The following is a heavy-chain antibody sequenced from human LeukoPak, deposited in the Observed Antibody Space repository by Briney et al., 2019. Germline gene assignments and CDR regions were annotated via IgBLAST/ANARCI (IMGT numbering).Heavy chain of an antibody. CDR3: ARSVEQLANFDY. V-gene: IGHV1-18*01. CDR2: ISAYNGDT. J-gene: IGHJ4*02. CDR1: GYTFTNYH. Sequence: SVKVSCKASGYTFTNYHTSWVRQAPGQGLEWMGWISAYNGDTNSAQILQGRVTMTTDTSTSTAYMELRSLTSDDTAVYYCARSVEQLANFDYWGQGTLVTVSS. D-gene: IGHD6-13*01.